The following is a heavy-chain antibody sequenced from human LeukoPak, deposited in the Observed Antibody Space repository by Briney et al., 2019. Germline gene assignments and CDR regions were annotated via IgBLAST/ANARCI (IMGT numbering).Heavy chain of an antibody. CDR3: ADDSSGYYS. D-gene: IGHD3-22*01. Sequence: GGSLRLSCEASGFTVSGNYMSWVRQAPGKGLEWVSAISGSGGSTYYADSVKGRFTISRDNSKNTLYLQMNSLRAEDTAVYYCADDSSGYYSWGQGTLVTVSS. V-gene: IGHV3-23*01. J-gene: IGHJ4*02. CDR1: GFTVSGNY. CDR2: ISGSGGST.